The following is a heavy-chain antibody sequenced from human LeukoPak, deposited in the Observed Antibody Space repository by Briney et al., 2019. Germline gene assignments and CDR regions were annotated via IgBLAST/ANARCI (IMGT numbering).Heavy chain of an antibody. CDR2: INHSGST. CDR3: ARARRSGGYSEGY. V-gene: IGHV4-34*01. D-gene: IGHD1-26*01. CDR1: GGSFSGYY. J-gene: IGHJ4*02. Sequence: SETLSLTCAVYGGSFSGYYWSWIRQPPGKGLEWIGEINHSGSTNYNPSLKSRVTISVDTSKNQFSLKLSSVTAADTAVYYCARARRSGGYSEGYWGQGTLVTVSS.